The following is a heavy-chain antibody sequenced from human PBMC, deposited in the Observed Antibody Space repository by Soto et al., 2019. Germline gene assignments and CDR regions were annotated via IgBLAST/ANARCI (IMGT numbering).Heavy chain of an antibody. CDR1: GGSISSGDYY. CDR2: IYYSGST. Sequence: QVQLQESGPGLVKPSQTLSLTCTVSGGSISSGDYYWSWIRQPPGKGLEWIGYIYYSGSTYYNQSLKSRVTISVDTSKNQFSLKLSSVTAADTAVYYCARARGGYSYGYGWYFDLWGRGTLVTVSS. CDR3: ARARGGYSYGYGWYFDL. J-gene: IGHJ2*01. D-gene: IGHD5-18*01. V-gene: IGHV4-30-4*01.